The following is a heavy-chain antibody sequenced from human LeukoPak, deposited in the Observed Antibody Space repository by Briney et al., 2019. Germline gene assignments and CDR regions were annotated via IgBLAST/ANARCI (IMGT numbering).Heavy chain of an antibody. D-gene: IGHD5-18*01. J-gene: IGHJ4*02. V-gene: IGHV3-74*01. CDR1: GFTFKNYW. CDR2: INDDGSST. Sequence: GGSLRLSCAASGFTFKNYWMHWVRQAPGKGPVWVSRINDDGSSTSYADSVKGRFTISRDDAKNTLYLQMNSLRAEDTAVYYCARSKGYSYETFDYWGQGTLVTVSS. CDR3: ARSKGYSYETFDY.